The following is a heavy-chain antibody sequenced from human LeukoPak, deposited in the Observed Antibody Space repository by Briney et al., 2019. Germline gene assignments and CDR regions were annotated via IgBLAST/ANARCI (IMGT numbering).Heavy chain of an antibody. Sequence: SETLSLTCTVSGGSITSYYWSWIRQPPGKGLEWIGYIYYSGSTNYNPSLTSRVTISVDTSKSQFSLKLNSVTAADTAVYYCARWSYSSGFYYFDYWVQGTLVTVSS. CDR3: ARWSYSSGFYYFDY. CDR1: GGSITSYY. CDR2: IYYSGST. J-gene: IGHJ4*02. D-gene: IGHD3-22*01. V-gene: IGHV4-59*08.